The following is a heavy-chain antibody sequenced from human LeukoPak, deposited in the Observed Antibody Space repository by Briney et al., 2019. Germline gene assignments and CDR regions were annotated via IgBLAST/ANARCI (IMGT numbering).Heavy chain of an antibody. CDR2: INHSGST. CDR1: GGSFSGYY. Sequence: KPSETLSLTCAVYGGSFSGYYWSWIRQPPGKGLEWIGEINHSGSTNYNPSLKSRVTISVATSKNQFSLKLSSVTAADTAVYYCARGRGWYKSLSLFDYWGQGTLVTVSS. D-gene: IGHD6-19*01. J-gene: IGHJ4*02. V-gene: IGHV4-34*01. CDR3: ARGRGWYKSLSLFDY.